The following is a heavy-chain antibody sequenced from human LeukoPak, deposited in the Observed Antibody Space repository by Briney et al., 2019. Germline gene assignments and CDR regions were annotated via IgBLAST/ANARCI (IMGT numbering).Heavy chain of an antibody. CDR3: ASRPLWFGERSGY. Sequence: SETLPLTCTVSGRSIRSFYWGSIRQPPGKGLEWIGYIYYSGSTNYNPSLKSRVTISVDTSKNQFSLKLSSVTAADTAVYYCASRPLWFGERSGYWGQGTLVTVSS. V-gene: IGHV4-59*08. CDR2: IYYSGST. CDR1: GRSIRSFY. J-gene: IGHJ4*02. D-gene: IGHD3-10*01.